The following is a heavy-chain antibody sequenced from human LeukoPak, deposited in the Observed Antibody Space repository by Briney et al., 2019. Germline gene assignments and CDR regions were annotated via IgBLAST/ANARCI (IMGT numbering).Heavy chain of an antibody. CDR3: AELGITMIGGV. D-gene: IGHD3-10*02. Sequence: GGSLRLSCAASGFSFSNYGMNWVRQAPGKGLEWVSGIIGSGGTTYYADSVKGRFTISRDNSKNMLYLQMNSLRAEDTAVYYCAELGITMIGGVWGKGTTVTISS. V-gene: IGHV3-23*01. CDR1: GFSFSNYG. CDR2: IIGSGGTT. J-gene: IGHJ6*04.